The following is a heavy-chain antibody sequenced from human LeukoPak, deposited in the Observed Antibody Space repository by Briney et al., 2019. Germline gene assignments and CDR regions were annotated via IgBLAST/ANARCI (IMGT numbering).Heavy chain of an antibody. Sequence: GASVRVSCKSSGYTFTSYGISWVRQAPGQGLEWMGWISAYNGNTHYAQKLQGSVTMTTDTSTSTAYMELRSLRSGDTAVYYCARVIQVGATVYFDYWGQGTLVTVSS. J-gene: IGHJ4*02. V-gene: IGHV1-18*01. CDR3: ARVIQVGATVYFDY. D-gene: IGHD1-26*01. CDR1: GYTFTSYG. CDR2: ISAYNGNT.